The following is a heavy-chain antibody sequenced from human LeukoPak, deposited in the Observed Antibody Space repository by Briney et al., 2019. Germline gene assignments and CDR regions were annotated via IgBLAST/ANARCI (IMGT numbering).Heavy chain of an antibody. Sequence: ASVKVSCQTSGFTFTGYYIRWVRQAPGQGLEWVGWINANSGDTKYAQKFQDRVTMTRDTTITTAYMELNRLRSDDTAVYYCARDISSSGCIEIWGQGTLVTVSS. CDR2: INANSGDT. J-gene: IGHJ4*02. CDR3: ARDISSSGCIEI. CDR1: GFTFTGYY. V-gene: IGHV1-2*02. D-gene: IGHD6-13*01.